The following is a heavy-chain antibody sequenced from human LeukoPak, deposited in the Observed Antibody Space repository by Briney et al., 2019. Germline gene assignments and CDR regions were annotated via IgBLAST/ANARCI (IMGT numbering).Heavy chain of an antibody. CDR3: TRDYGGSSHLEAAFDI. CDR2: VFYTGST. D-gene: IGHD4-23*01. Sequence: SETLSLTCTVSGASIRSYYWSWVRQPPGQTLEWIGYVFYTGSTNYNPSLKGRVTISIDTSKSQFSLRLSSVTAADTAVYYCTRDYGGSSHLEAAFDIWGRGTLVTVSS. CDR1: GASIRSYY. V-gene: IGHV4-59*01. J-gene: IGHJ3*02.